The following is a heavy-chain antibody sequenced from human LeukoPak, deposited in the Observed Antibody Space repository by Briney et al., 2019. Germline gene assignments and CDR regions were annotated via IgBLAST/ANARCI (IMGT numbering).Heavy chain of an antibody. CDR2: MNPNSGNT. V-gene: IGHV1-8*02. CDR3: ARGLGYSSDRSFDY. CDR1: GYTFTSND. D-gene: IGHD6-25*01. Sequence: ASVKVSCKASGYTFTSNDINWVRQATGQGLEWMGWMNPNSGNTGYAQKFQGRVTMTRNTSISTAYMELSSLRSEDTAVYYCARGLGYSSDRSFDYWGQGTLVTVSS. J-gene: IGHJ4*02.